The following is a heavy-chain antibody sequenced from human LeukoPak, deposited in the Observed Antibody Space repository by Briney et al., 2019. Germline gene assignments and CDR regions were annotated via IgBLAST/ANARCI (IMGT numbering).Heavy chain of an antibody. CDR3: ARELDYGDLDY. CDR1: GYTFTGYH. Sequence: GASVKVSCKASGYTFTGYHIHWVRQAPGQGLEWMGWINPNSGTTNYAQKFQGRVTMTRDTSISTGYMELSRLRSDDTAVYYCARELDYGDLDYWGQGTLVTVSS. D-gene: IGHD4-17*01. CDR2: INPNSGTT. V-gene: IGHV1-2*02. J-gene: IGHJ4*02.